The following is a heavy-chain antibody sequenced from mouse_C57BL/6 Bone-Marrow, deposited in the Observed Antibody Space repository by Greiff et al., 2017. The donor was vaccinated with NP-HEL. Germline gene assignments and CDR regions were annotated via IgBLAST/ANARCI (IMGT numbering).Heavy chain of an antibody. D-gene: IGHD1-1*01. CDR1: GFTFSSYG. J-gene: IGHJ3*01. Sequence: DVMLVESGGDLVKPGGSLKLSCAASGFTFSSYGMSWVRQTPDKRLEWVATISSGGSYTYYPDSVKGRFTISRDNAKNTLYLQMSSLKSEDTAMYYCARLHYYGSRGFAYWGQGTLVTVSA. CDR2: ISSGGSYT. V-gene: IGHV5-6*02. CDR3: ARLHYYGSRGFAY.